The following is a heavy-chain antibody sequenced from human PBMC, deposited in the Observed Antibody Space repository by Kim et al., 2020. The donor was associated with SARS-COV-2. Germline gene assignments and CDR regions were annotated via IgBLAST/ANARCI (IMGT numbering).Heavy chain of an antibody. CDR2: ISGDGGNI. D-gene: IGHD3-10*01. CDR3: AKDMTLWFGDFHDAFDV. Sequence: GGSLRLSCAASGFNFDDYAMHWVRQAPGKGLEWVSLISGDGGNIYYADSVKGRFTISRDNSKNSLSLQMNSLRTEDTGLYYCAKDMTLWFGDFHDAFDVWGQGTMVTVSS. V-gene: IGHV3-43*02. J-gene: IGHJ3*01. CDR1: GFNFDDYA.